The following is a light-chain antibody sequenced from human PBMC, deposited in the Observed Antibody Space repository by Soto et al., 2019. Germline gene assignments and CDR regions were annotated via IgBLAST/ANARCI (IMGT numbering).Light chain of an antibody. CDR2: SAS. CDR1: QSVSSSH. V-gene: IGKV3-20*01. J-gene: IGKJ1*01. Sequence: VFTQSPGTQSLSPGERATLSCRASQSVSSSHLAWYQQKPGQAPRLLIYSASSRATGIPDRFSGSGSGTDFTLTISRLEPEDFAVYYCQRYGGFGQGTKVDIK. CDR3: QRYGG.